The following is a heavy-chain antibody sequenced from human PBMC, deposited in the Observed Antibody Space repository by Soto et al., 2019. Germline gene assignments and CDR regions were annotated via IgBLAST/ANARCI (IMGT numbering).Heavy chain of an antibody. V-gene: IGHV3-9*01. CDR3: AKVDSQLLYSPYYFDY. CDR1: GFTFDDYA. Sequence: GGSLRLSCAASGFTFDDYAMHWVRQAPGKGLEWVSGISWNSGSIGYADSVKGRFTISRDNAKNSLYLQMNSLRAEDTALYYCAKVDSQLLYSPYYFDYWGQGTLVTVSS. D-gene: IGHD2-2*02. CDR2: ISWNSGSI. J-gene: IGHJ4*02.